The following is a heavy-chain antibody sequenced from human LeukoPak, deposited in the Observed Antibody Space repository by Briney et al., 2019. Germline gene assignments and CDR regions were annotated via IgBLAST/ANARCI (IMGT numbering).Heavy chain of an antibody. V-gene: IGHV4-30-4*01. CDR1: GGSISSGDYY. D-gene: IGHD1-14*01. Sequence: SQTLSLTCTVSGGSISSGDYYWRWLRQPPGGGLGWIGYIYYSGSTYYNPSRKSRVTISVDTSKNQFSLKLSSVTAADTAVYYCAGDLTSGLDVWGKGTTVTVSS. J-gene: IGHJ6*04. CDR2: IYYSGST. CDR3: AGDLTSGLDV.